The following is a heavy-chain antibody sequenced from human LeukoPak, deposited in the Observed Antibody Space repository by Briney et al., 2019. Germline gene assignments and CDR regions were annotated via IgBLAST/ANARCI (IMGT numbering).Heavy chain of an antibody. V-gene: IGHV4-34*01. CDR1: GGSFSGYY. Sequence: SETLSLTCAVYGGSFSGYYWSWIRQPPGKGLEWIGSIYYSGSTYYNPSLKSRVTISVDTSKNQFSLKLSSVTAADTAVYYCAREAYYYDSSGYYNPFHAFDIWGQGTMVTVSS. D-gene: IGHD3-22*01. CDR3: AREAYYYDSSGYYNPFHAFDI. CDR2: IYYSGST. J-gene: IGHJ3*02.